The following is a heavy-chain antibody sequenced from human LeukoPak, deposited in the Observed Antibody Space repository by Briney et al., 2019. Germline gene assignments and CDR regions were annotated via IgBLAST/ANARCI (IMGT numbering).Heavy chain of an antibody. CDR1: GDSLSSDDYS. D-gene: IGHD1-26*01. CDR2: IYYTGST. J-gene: IGHJ5*02. Sequence: SETLSLTCAVSGDSLSSDDYSWNWIRQPPGKGLEWIGYIYYTGSTSYNPSLKSRVAMSLDASKNQFSLELNSVTPADTAVYYCARGGNYWPQWWFDPWGRGTLVSVSS. V-gene: IGHV4-61*08. CDR3: ARGGNYWPQWWFDP.